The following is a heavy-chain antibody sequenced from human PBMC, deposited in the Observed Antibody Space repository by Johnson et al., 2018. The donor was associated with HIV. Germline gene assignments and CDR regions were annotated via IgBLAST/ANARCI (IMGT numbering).Heavy chain of an antibody. Sequence: VQLVESGGGLVKPGGSLRLSCAASGFTFSNAWMSWVRQAPGKGLEWVGRIRSKGNSYATAYPASVKGRFTISRDDSKNTLYLQMNSLRAEDTAVYYCASGNWNYAFAFDIWGQGTMVTVSS. CDR2: IRSKGNSYAT. J-gene: IGHJ3*02. D-gene: IGHD1-7*01. V-gene: IGHV3-15*05. CDR3: ASGNWNYAFAFDI. CDR1: GFTFSNAW.